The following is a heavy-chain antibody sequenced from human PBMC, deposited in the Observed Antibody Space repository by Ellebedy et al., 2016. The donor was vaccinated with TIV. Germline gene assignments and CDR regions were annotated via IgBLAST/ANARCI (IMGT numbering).Heavy chain of an antibody. CDR2: INHSGST. D-gene: IGHD2-2*01. V-gene: IGHV4-34*01. CDR3: ARCQLGYCRSTSCPTDAFDI. J-gene: IGHJ3*02. Sequence: SETLSLTXAVYGGSFSGYYWSWIRQPPGKGLEWIGEINHSGSTNYNPSLKSRVTISVDTSKNQFSLKLSSVTAADTAVYYCARCQLGYCRSTSCPTDAFDIWGQGTMVTVSS. CDR1: GGSFSGYY.